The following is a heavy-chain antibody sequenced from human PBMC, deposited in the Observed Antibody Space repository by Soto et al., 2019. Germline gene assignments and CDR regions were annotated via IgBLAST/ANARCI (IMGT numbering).Heavy chain of an antibody. D-gene: IGHD3-3*01. V-gene: IGHV3-7*05. CDR1: GFTFSSYW. J-gene: IGHJ6*02. CDR3: ARDTGVDDFWSGYYTYYYYGMDV. CDR2: IKQDGSEK. Sequence: GGSLRLSCAASGFTFSSYWMSWVRQAPGKGLEWVANIKQDGSEKYYVDSVKGRFTISRDNAKNSLYLQMNSLRAEDTAVYYCARDTGVDDFWSGYYTYYYYGMDVWGQGTTVTVSS.